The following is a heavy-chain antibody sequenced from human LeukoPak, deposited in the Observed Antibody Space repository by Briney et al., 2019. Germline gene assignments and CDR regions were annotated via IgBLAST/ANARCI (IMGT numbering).Heavy chain of an antibody. CDR2: IHPGDSDT. CDR1: GYSFTSYW. CDR3: ASGPAYCGGDCYSDVDY. J-gene: IGHJ4*02. V-gene: IGHV5-51*01. Sequence: GESLKISCKGSGYSFTSYWIGWVRQMPGKGLEWMGIIHPGDSDTRYSPSFQGQVTISADKSISTAYLQWSSLKASDTAMYYCASGPAYCGGDCYSDVDYWGQGTLVTVSS. D-gene: IGHD2-21*02.